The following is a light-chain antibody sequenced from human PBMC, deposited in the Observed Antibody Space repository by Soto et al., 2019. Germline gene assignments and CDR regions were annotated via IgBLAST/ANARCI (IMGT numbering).Light chain of an antibody. CDR1: QSVSSY. J-gene: IGKJ3*01. Sequence: DIALTHSPCTLSVSLCERATLSYRASQSVSSYLAWYQQKPGQAPRLLIYDASDWAPGVPARFSGSGSGTDFTLTIGSLEPDDFAVYYCQQRRTCSFTFGPGTKVDIK. V-gene: IGKV3-11*01. CDR2: DAS. CDR3: QQRRTCSFT.